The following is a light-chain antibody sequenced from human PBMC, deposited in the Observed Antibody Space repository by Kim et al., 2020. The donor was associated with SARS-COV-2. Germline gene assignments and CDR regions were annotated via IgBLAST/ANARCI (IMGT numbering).Light chain of an antibody. V-gene: IGKV3-20*01. Sequence: GERATPSCRASQSVSSNYLAWYQQKPGQAPRLLIYDASSRATGIPDRFSGGGSGTDFTLTINRLEPEDFAVYYCQYYDTSPSWTFGQGTKVDIK. J-gene: IGKJ1*01. CDR2: DAS. CDR1: QSVSSNY. CDR3: QYYDTSPSWT.